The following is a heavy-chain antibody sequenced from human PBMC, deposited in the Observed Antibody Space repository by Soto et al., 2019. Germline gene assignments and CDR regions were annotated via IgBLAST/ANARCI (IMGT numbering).Heavy chain of an antibody. J-gene: IGHJ4*02. CDR3: AKEEGGGYCSGGSCYSNY. Sequence: GGSLRLSCAASGFTFSSYGMHWVRQAPGKGLEWVAVISYDGSNKYYADSVKGRFTISRDNSKNTLYLQMNSLRAEDTAVYYCAKEEGGGYCSGGSCYSNYWGQGTLVTVSS. D-gene: IGHD2-15*01. V-gene: IGHV3-30*18. CDR1: GFTFSSYG. CDR2: ISYDGSNK.